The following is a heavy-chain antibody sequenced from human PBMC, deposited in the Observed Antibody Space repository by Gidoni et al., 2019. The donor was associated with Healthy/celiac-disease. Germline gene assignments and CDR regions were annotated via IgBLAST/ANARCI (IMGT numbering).Heavy chain of an antibody. D-gene: IGHD1-1*01. CDR1: GFTFSSYG. CDR3: AGTGDYYYYGMDV. CDR2: IWYDGSNK. Sequence: QVQLVESGGGVVQPGRSLRLSCAASGFTFSSYGMHWVRQAQGKGLEWVAVIWYDGSNKYYADSVKGRFTISRDNSKNTLYLQMNSLRAEDTAVYYCAGTGDYYYYGMDVWGQGTTVTVSS. V-gene: IGHV3-33*01. J-gene: IGHJ6*02.